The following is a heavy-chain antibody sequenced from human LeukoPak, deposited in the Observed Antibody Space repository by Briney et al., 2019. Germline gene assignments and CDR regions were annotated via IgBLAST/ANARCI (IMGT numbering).Heavy chain of an antibody. J-gene: IGHJ4*02. CDR1: GFTFSSYA. V-gene: IGHV3-64*01. Sequence: PGGSLRLSCAASGFTFSSYAMHWVRQAPGKGLEYVSAISSNGGSTYYANSVKGRFTISRDNSKNTLYLQMGSLRAEDTAVYYCARGGYQLFVDYWGQGTLVTVSS. CDR3: ARGGYQLFVDY. D-gene: IGHD2-2*01. CDR2: ISSNGGST.